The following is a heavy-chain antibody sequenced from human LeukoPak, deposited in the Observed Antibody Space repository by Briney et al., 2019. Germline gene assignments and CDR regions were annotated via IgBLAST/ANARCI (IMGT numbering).Heavy chain of an antibody. CDR3: ARARGYSSVRFHY. D-gene: IGHD6-19*01. V-gene: IGHV1-3*01. J-gene: IGHJ4*02. Sequence: GGSLRLSCAASGYTFTSYTMHWVRQAPGQRLEWMGWINAGNGNTKYSQKFQGRVTITTDTSTSTAYMELRSLRSDDTAVYYCARARGYSSVRFHYWGQGTLVTVSS. CDR1: GYTFTSYT. CDR2: INAGNGNT.